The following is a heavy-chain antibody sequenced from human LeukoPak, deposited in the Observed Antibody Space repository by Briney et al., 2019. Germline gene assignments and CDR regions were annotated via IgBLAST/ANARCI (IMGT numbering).Heavy chain of an antibody. J-gene: IGHJ6*03. CDR1: GYTFTGYY. V-gene: IGHV1-2*02. CDR3: ARDLYYYYYMDV. Sequence: PGASVKVSCKASGYTFTGYYMRWVRQAPGQGLEWMGWINPNSGGTNYAQKFQGRVTMTRDTSISTAYMELSRLRSDDTAVYYCARDLYYYYYMDVWGKGTTVTVSS. CDR2: INPNSGGT.